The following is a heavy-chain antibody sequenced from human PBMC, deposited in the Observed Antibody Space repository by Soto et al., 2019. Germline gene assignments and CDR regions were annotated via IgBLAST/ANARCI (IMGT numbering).Heavy chain of an antibody. CDR3: ARDGGRYYYYGMDV. CDR2: IYSGGST. V-gene: IGHV3-66*01. D-gene: IGHD3-16*01. J-gene: IGHJ6*02. Sequence: GGSLRLSCAASGFTVSSNYMSWVRQAPGKGLEWVSVIYSGGSTYYADSVKGRFTISRDNSKNTLYLQMNSLRAEDTAVYYCARDGGRYYYYGMDVWGQGTTVTVSS. CDR1: GFTVSSNY.